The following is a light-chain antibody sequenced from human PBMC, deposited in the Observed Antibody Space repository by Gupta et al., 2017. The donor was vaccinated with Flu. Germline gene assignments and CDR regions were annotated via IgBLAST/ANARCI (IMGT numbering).Light chain of an antibody. J-gene: IGLJ2*01. Sequence: GGNNIERKSVPWYHEKPGQAPVLVVDNDNDRPSGIPEGFSGSNSGKTATLTISRGEAGEEAGYYCQVWESSSVLIVGGGAKLTVL. V-gene: IGLV3-21*02. CDR1: NIERKS. CDR3: QVWESSSVLI. CDR2: NDN.